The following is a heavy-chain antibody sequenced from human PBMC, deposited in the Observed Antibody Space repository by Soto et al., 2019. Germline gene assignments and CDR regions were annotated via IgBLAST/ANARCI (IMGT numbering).Heavy chain of an antibody. CDR1: GDSVSSNRTA. J-gene: IGHJ4*02. CDR2: IYYRSRWYN. D-gene: IGHD1-26*01. CDR3: DRDSGSESFDY. Sequence: SQTLSLTCAISGDSVSSNRTAWNWIRQSPSGGLEWLGRIYYRSRWYNDYKMSLKSRITVNPDTSKNQFSLQLNSVTPDDTAVYYCDRDSGSESFDYWGQGVLVTVSS. V-gene: IGHV6-1*01.